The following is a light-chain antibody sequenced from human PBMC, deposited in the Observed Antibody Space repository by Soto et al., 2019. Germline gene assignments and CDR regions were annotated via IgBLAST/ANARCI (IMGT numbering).Light chain of an antibody. J-gene: IGLJ1*01. CDR1: SSDVGGYNF. CDR2: EVS. Sequence: FVLTQPPSTAWFSGVAVTFSCTGTSSDVGGYNFVAWYQQHPGKAPKLMISEVSKRPSGVPDRFSGSKSGNTASLTVSGLQAEDEADYYCSSYAGSNIFVFGTGTKVTVL. V-gene: IGLV2-8*01. CDR3: SSYAGSNIFV.